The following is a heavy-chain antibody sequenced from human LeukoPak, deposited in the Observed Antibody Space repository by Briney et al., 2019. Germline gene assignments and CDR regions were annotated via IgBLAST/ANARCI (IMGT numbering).Heavy chain of an antibody. CDR3: APRGDIEHSYGYGKWFDP. D-gene: IGHD5-18*01. CDR2: INHSGNT. V-gene: IGHV4-34*01. Sequence: PSETLSLTCAVYGGPFSGYYWSWIRQPPGKGLEWIGEINHSGNTNYSASLKSIVTVSIDSSENQVSLKLRSVTAAHTAVYYCAPRGDIEHSYGYGKWFDPWGQGTRVTVSS. J-gene: IGHJ5*02. CDR1: GGPFSGYY.